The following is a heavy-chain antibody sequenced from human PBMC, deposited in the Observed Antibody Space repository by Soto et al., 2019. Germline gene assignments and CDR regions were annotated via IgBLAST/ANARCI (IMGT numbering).Heavy chain of an antibody. V-gene: IGHV4-59*08. CDR2: IYYSGST. CDR1: GGSISSYY. D-gene: IGHD2-2*02. CDR3: ARHPVVPAAIGYFDY. Sequence: SETLSLTCTVSGGSISSYYWSWIRQPPGKGLEWIGYIYYSGSTNYNPSLKSRVTISVDTSKNQFSLKLSSVTAADTAVYYCARHPVVPAAIGYFDYWGQGTLVTVSS. J-gene: IGHJ4*02.